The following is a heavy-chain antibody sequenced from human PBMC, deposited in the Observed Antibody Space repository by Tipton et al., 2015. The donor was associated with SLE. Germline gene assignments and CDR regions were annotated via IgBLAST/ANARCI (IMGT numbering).Heavy chain of an antibody. D-gene: IGHD6-19*01. Sequence: TLSLTCTVSGGSISSGSYYWSWIRQPAGKGLEWIGYIYTSGSTNYNPSLKSRVTISVDTSKNQFSLKLSSVTAADTAVYYCARDVAVAGTPFDYWGQGTLVNVSS. CDR1: GGSISSGSYY. CDR2: IYTSGST. CDR3: ARDVAVAGTPFDY. J-gene: IGHJ4*02. V-gene: IGHV4-61*09.